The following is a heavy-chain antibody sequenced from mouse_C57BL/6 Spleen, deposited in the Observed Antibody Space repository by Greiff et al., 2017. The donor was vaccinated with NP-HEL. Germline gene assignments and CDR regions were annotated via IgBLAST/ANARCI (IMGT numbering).Heavy chain of an antibody. J-gene: IGHJ3*01. CDR2: IYPGDGDT. CDR1: GYAFSSSW. V-gene: IGHV1-82*01. CDR3: ARGNDWAWCAY. Sequence: VQLQQSGPELVKPGASVKISCKASGYAFSSSWMNWVKQRPGKGLEWIGRIYPGDGDTNYNGKFKGKATLTADKSSSTAYMQLSSLTSEDSAVYVCARGNDWAWCAYWGQGTLVTVSA. D-gene: IGHD4-1*01.